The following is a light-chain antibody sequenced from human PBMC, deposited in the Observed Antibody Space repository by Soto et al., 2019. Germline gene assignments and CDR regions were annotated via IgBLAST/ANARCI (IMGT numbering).Light chain of an antibody. CDR2: GNT. CDR3: QSYDSSLRDV. CDR1: SSNIGAGYD. Sequence: QSVLTQPPSVSGAPGQRVTISCTGSSSNIGAGYDVHWYQQLPGTAPKLLIYGNTDRPSGVPDRFSGSKSGTSASLAITGLQTEDEADCYCQSYDSSLRDVFGTGTKVTVL. J-gene: IGLJ1*01. V-gene: IGLV1-40*01.